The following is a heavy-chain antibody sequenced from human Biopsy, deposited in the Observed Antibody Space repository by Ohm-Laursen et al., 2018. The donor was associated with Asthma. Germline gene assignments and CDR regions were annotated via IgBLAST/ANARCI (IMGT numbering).Heavy chain of an antibody. CDR2: IYSGGTS. J-gene: IGHJ4*02. D-gene: IGHD3-22*01. CDR1: GFAVSRDY. Sequence: GSLRLSCTAPGFAVSRDYMFWVRQAPGKGLEWVSVIYSGGTSHTADSVRGRFTIFRDYSKNTLYLQMHSLRAEDTAVYYCARGDSSNWSHYYFDYWGQGTLVTVSS. V-gene: IGHV3-66*01. CDR3: ARGDSSNWSHYYFDY.